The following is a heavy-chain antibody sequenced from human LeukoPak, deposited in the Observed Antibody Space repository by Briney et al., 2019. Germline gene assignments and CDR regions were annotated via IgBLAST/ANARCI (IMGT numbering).Heavy chain of an antibody. V-gene: IGHV1-18*01. CDR2: ISAYNGNT. D-gene: IGHD4-11*01. Sequence: ASVKVSCKASGYTFTSYGISWVRQAPGQGLGWMGWISAYNGNTNYAQKLQGRVTMTTDTSTSTAYMELRSLRSDDPAVYYCASSSPGSNYVFDSFDYWGQGTLVTVSS. J-gene: IGHJ4*02. CDR3: ASSSPGSNYVFDSFDY. CDR1: GYTFTSYG.